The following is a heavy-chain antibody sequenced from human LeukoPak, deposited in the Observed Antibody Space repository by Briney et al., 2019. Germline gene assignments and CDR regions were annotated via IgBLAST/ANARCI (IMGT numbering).Heavy chain of an antibody. CDR2: IHYTGNT. V-gene: IGHV4-59*02. D-gene: IGHD6-13*01. CDR3: ARVRAAAIPYYFDY. J-gene: IGHJ4*02. Sequence: PSETLSLTCTVSGASVRGYYWSWIRQPPGKGLEWIGYIHYTGNTDYNPSLTSRVTMSVDTSKNQFSLMLTSVTAADTAAYYCARVRAAAIPYYFDYWGQGTLVTVSS. CDR1: GASVRGYY.